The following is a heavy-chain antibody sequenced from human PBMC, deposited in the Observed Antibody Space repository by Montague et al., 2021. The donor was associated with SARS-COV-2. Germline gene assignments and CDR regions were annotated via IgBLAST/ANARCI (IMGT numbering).Heavy chain of an antibody. CDR1: GFSLSTSGMC. Sequence: VKPTQTLTLTCTFSGFSLSTSGMCVSWIRQPPGKALEWLTLIDWDDDKYYSTSLKTRLTISKDTSKNQVVHTMTNMDPVDTATYYCARSYGTTVVTRAFDYWGQGTLVTVSS. J-gene: IGHJ4*02. V-gene: IGHV2-70*01. CDR2: IDWDDDK. D-gene: IGHD4-23*01. CDR3: ARSYGTTVVTRAFDY.